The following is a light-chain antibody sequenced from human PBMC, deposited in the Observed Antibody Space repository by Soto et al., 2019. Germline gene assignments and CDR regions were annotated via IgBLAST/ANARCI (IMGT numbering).Light chain of an antibody. CDR1: SSDVANYNY. CDR3: GSWDSSLSAYV. J-gene: IGLJ1*01. Sequence: QSALTQPRSVSGSPGQSVTISCTRTSSDVANYNYVSWYQQHPGKAPKLMIYDVNKRPSGVPYRFSGSKSGTSATLGITGFQTGDEADYYCGSWDSSLSAYVFGTGTKLTVL. V-gene: IGLV2-11*01. CDR2: DVN.